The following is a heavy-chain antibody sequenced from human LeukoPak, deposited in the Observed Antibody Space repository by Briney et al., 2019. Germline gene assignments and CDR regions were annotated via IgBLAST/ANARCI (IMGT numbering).Heavy chain of an antibody. V-gene: IGHV4-4*09. CDR1: GDSLSSYY. Sequence: PSETLSLTCTVSGDSLSSYYRSWIRQPPGKGLEWIGYIYTSGGTNYIPSLKGRVTISSDTSKNQFSLKLSSVTAADSAVYYCARLTRLSTSPDRYYLDYWGQGTLVTVSS. D-gene: IGHD6-6*01. CDR3: ARLTRLSTSPDRYYLDY. J-gene: IGHJ4*02. CDR2: IYTSGGT.